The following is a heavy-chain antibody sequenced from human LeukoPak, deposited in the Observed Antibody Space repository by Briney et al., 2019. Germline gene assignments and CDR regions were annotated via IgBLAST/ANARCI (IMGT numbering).Heavy chain of an antibody. CDR3: VRSQSAATYDA. D-gene: IGHD3-16*01. V-gene: IGHV3-33*01. CDR1: GFTFSSHS. J-gene: IGHJ5*02. CDR2: IWHDGGTT. Sequence: GGSLRLSCAASGFTFSSHSMHWVRQAPGKGLEWVGIIWHDGGTTYYADSVRGRFTISRDNSKNTLDLQMSSLRDGDTAVYFRVRSQSAATYDAWGQGTLVTVSS.